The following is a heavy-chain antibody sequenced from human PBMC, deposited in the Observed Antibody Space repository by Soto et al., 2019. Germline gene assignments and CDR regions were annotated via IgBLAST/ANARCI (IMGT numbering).Heavy chain of an antibody. CDR3: AKEGGLYDSSGYYPY. V-gene: IGHV3-23*01. CDR1: GFTFSRYA. CDR2: ISGSGGST. Sequence: PGGSLRLSCAASGFTFSRYAMSWVRQAPGKGLEWVSGISGSGGSTYYADSVKGRFTISRDNSKSTLYLQMNRLRAEDTAVYYCAKEGGLYDSSGYYPYWGPGTLVTVSS. D-gene: IGHD3-22*01. J-gene: IGHJ4*02.